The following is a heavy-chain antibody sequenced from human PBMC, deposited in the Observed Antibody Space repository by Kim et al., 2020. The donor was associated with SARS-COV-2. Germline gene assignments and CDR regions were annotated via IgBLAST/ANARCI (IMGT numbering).Heavy chain of an antibody. CDR3: ARQPPNTYCSSTSCYAFYYYGMDV. V-gene: IGHV1-69*13. J-gene: IGHJ6*02. CDR1: GGTFSSYA. CDR2: IIPIFGTA. Sequence: SVKVSCKASGGTFSSYATSWVRQAPGQGLEWMGGIIPIFGTANYAQKFQGRVTITADESTSTAYMELSSLRSEDTAVYYCARQPPNTYCSSTSCYAFYYYGMDVWGQGTTVTVSS. D-gene: IGHD2-2*01.